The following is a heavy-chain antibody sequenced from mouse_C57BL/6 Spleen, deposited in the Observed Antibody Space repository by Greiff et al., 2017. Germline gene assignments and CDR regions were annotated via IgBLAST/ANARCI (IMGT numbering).Heavy chain of an antibody. CDR1: GYTFTSYW. CDR3: ARVRY. CDR2: IDPSDSYT. J-gene: IGHJ2*01. V-gene: IGHV1-50*01. Sequence: QVQLQQPGAELVKPGASVKLSCKASGYTFTSYWMQWVKQRPGQGLEWIGEIDPSDSYTNYNQKFKGKATLTVDTSSSTAYMQLSSLTSEDSAVYYCARVRYWGQGTTLTVSS.